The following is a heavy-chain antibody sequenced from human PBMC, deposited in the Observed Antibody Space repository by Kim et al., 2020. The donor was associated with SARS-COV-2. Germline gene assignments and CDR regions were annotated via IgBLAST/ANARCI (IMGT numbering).Heavy chain of an antibody. CDR3: TTEGMVVGYYYGIDV. CDR1: GFTFSNAW. D-gene: IGHD2-15*01. Sequence: GGSLRLSCAASGFTFSNAWMSWVRQAPGKGLEWVGRINSKTDGGTTDYAAPVKARFTISRDDPKNTLYLQMNSLKTEDTAVYYFTTEGMVVGYYYGIDVWGQRTTVTLSS. J-gene: IGHJ6*02. V-gene: IGHV3-15*01. CDR2: INSKTDGGTT.